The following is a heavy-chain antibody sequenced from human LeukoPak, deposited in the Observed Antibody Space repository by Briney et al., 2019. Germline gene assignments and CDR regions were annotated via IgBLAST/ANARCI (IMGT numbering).Heavy chain of an antibody. J-gene: IGHJ2*01. Sequence: SETLSLTCAVSGGSISSYYWSWIRQPPGKGLEWIGYIFYSGNTNYNPSLRSRVTISVDTSKNQFSLKLSSVTAADTAVYYCARDLQWDEDWYFDLWGRGTLVTVSS. CDR2: IFYSGNT. CDR3: ARDLQWDEDWYFDL. D-gene: IGHD3-3*01. V-gene: IGHV4-59*01. CDR1: GGSISSYY.